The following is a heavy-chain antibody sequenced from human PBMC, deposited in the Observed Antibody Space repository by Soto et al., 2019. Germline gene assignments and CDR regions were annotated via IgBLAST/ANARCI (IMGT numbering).Heavy chain of an antibody. Sequence: QVQLVESGGGVVQPGRSLRLSCAASGFTLSSYGMHWVRQAPGKGLEWVAVIWYDGSNKYYADSVKGRFTISRDNSKNTLYLQMNSLRAEDTAVYYCARDITEGYSSGAFDIWGQGTMVTVSS. D-gene: IGHD6-19*01. V-gene: IGHV3-33*01. CDR1: GFTLSSYG. J-gene: IGHJ3*02. CDR2: IWYDGSNK. CDR3: ARDITEGYSSGAFDI.